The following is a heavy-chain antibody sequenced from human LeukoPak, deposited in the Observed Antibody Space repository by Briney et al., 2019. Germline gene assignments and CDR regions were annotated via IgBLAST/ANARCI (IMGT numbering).Heavy chain of an antibody. CDR2: ISSSSSTI. J-gene: IGHJ6*03. V-gene: IGHV3-48*04. CDR1: GFTFSSYS. CDR3: ARDQLPGWTPGYYYMDV. Sequence: GGSLRLSCAASGFTFSSYSMNWVRQAPGKGLEWVSYISSSSSTIYYADSVKGRFTISRDNDKNSLYLQMNSLRAEDTAVYYCARDQLPGWTPGYYYMDVWGKGTTVTVSS. D-gene: IGHD6-19*01.